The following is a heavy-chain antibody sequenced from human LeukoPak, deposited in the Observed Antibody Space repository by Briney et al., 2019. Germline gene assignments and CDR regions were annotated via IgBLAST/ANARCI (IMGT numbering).Heavy chain of an antibody. Sequence: SETLSLTCTVSGGSISSYYWSWIRLPPGKGLEWIGYIYYSGSTNYNPSLKSRVTISVDTSKNQFSLKLSSVTAADTAVYYCAGSRRGRSKNYYFDYWGQGTLVTVSS. CDR2: IYYSGST. J-gene: IGHJ4*02. CDR1: GGSISSYY. V-gene: IGHV4-59*01. D-gene: IGHD1-14*01. CDR3: AGSRRGRSKNYYFDY.